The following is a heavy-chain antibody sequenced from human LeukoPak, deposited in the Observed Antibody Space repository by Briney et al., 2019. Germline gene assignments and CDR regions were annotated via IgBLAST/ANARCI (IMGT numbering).Heavy chain of an antibody. J-gene: IGHJ5*02. CDR1: GYSFTSYW. V-gene: IGHV5-51*01. CDR3: ARQASIAVAGDLWFDP. CDR2: IYPGDPDT. D-gene: IGHD6-19*01. Sequence: GESLKITCKGSGYSFTSYWIGWVRQMPGKGLEWMGIIYPGDPDTRYSPSFQGQVTISADKSISTAYLQWSSLKASDTAMYYCARQASIAVAGDLWFDPWGQGTLVTVSS.